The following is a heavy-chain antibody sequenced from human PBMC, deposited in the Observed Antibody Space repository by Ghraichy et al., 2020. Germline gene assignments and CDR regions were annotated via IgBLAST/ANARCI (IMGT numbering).Heavy chain of an antibody. CDR2: ISTSSRTK. J-gene: IGHJ6*02. CDR1: GFTFRSYS. Sequence: GGSLRLSCVGSGFTFRSYSMNWVRQSPGKGLEWVSHISTSSRTKSYADSVKGRFTISRDNAQNSLYLQMNSLRDDDTAVYYCARASTVVRFFYYAGLDVCGQGTTITVSS. V-gene: IGHV3-48*02. CDR3: ARASTVVRFFYYAGLDV. D-gene: IGHD4-23*01.